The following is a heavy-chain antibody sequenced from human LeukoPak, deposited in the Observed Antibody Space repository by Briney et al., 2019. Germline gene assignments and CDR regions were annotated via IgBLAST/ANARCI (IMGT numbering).Heavy chain of an antibody. CDR1: GYSFTSYW. V-gene: IGHV5-51*01. CDR2: IYPGDSDT. Sequence: GESLKISCKGSGYSFTSYWIGWVRQIPGKSLEWMGIIYPGDSDTRYSPSFQGQVTISADKSISTAYLQWSSLKASDTAMYYCARLHDSSGYYDFDYWGQGTLVTVSS. CDR3: ARLHDSSGYYDFDY. J-gene: IGHJ4*02. D-gene: IGHD3-22*01.